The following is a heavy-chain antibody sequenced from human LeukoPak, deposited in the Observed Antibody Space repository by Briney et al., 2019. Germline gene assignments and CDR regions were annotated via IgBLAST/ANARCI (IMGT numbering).Heavy chain of an antibody. CDR3: ARHLRYDILTGYYLDNWFDP. V-gene: IGHV1-18*01. CDR1: GYTFTSYG. D-gene: IGHD3-9*01. Sequence: ASVKGSCKASGYTFTSYGISWVRQAPGQGLEWMGWISAYNGNTNYAQKLQGRVTMTTDTSTSTAYMELRSLRSDDTAVYYCARHLRYDILTGYYLDNWFDPWGQGTLVTVSS. J-gene: IGHJ5*02. CDR2: ISAYNGNT.